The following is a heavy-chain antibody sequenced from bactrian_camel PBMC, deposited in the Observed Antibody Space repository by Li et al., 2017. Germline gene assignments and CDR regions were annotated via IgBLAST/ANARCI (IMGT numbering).Heavy chain of an antibody. CDR2: IRRDGDE. CDR1: GYISSRHC. Sequence: HVQLVESGGGSVQAGGSLRLSCTHSGYISSRHCMGWFRQAPGKAREGIAGIRRDGDEYYAGSVKGRFTISRDNAKRMLYLQMNNLRPEDTGVYYCTADPFAVVAGSRTCAGAWSQGTQVTVS. D-gene: IGHD6*01. V-gene: IGHV3S53*01. CDR3: TADPFAVVAGSRTCAGA. J-gene: IGHJ6*01.